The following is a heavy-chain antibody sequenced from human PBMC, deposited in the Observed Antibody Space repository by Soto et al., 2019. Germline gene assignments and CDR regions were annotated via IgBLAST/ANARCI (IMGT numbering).Heavy chain of an antibody. CDR3: ARDFLSGAFDI. Sequence: QVQLVESGGGVVQPGRSLRLSCAASGFTFSSYGMHWVRQAPGKGLEWVAVIWYDGSNKYYADSVKGRFTISRDNSKNTLYLQMNSLRAEDTAVNYCARDFLSGAFDIWGQGTMVTVSS. CDR2: IWYDGSNK. V-gene: IGHV3-33*01. CDR1: GFTFSSYG. J-gene: IGHJ3*02.